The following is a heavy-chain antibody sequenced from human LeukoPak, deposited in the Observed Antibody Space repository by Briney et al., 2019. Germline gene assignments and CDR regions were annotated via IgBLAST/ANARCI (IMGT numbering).Heavy chain of an antibody. D-gene: IGHD5-24*01. CDR1: GFTFKTYF. V-gene: IGHV3-74*01. CDR2: IDIDGKST. CDR3: VRDKDGYNF. Sequence: PGGSLTLSCAASGFTFKTYFMHWVRQAPGKGLVWVSRIDIDGKSTTYADSVKGRFTISRDNAKNMLYLQMNSLRAEDTAVYYCVRDKDGYNFWGQGTLVSVSS. J-gene: IGHJ4*02.